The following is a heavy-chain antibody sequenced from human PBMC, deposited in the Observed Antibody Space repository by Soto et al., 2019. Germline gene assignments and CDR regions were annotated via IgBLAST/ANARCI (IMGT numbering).Heavy chain of an antibody. CDR1: GGSISSGDHY. Sequence: SETLSLTCTVSGGSISSGDHYWNWIRQPPGKGLEWIGYIYYTGSTYYNPSLKSRVTMSVDTTENQFSLKLGSVTAADTAVYYCARDQGYCDGGSCYVFDSWGQGTLVTVPQ. J-gene: IGHJ4*02. CDR2: IYYTGST. V-gene: IGHV4-30-4*01. CDR3: ARDQGYCDGGSCYVFDS. D-gene: IGHD2-15*01.